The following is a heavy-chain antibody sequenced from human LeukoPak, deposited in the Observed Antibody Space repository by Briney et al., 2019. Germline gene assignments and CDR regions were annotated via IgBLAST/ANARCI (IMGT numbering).Heavy chain of an antibody. D-gene: IGHD5-18*01. CDR3: ARWTQLWYYFDY. CDR1: GFTFSSYS. Sequence: GGSLRLSCAASGFTFSSYSMNWVRQAPGKGLEWVSSISSSSSYIYYADSVKGRFTISRDNAKNSLYLQMNSLRAEDTAVYYCARWTQLWYYFDYWGQGTLVTVSS. J-gene: IGHJ4*02. CDR2: ISSSSSYI. V-gene: IGHV3-21*01.